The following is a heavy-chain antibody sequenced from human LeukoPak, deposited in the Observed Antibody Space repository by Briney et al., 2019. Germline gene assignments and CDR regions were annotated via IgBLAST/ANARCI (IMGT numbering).Heavy chain of an antibody. D-gene: IGHD2-15*01. J-gene: IGHJ5*02. Sequence: ASVKVSCKASGYTFTSYDINWVRQATGQGLEWMGWMNPNSGNTGYAQKFQGRVTMTRNTSISTAYMELSSLRSEDTAVYYCARVSYAAATPYNWFDPWGQGTLVTVSS. V-gene: IGHV1-8*01. CDR3: ARVSYAAATPYNWFDP. CDR1: GYTFTSYD. CDR2: MNPNSGNT.